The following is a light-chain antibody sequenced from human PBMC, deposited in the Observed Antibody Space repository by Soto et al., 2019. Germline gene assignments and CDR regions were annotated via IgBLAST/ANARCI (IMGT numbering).Light chain of an antibody. V-gene: IGKV1-5*01. CDR1: QSISSW. Sequence: DIQMTQSPSTLTASVGDRVTITCRASQSISSWLAWYQQKPGKAPKLLIYDASSLESGVPSRFSGSGSGTGSTLTISSLQPDDFATYYCQQYNSYLYTFGQGTK. J-gene: IGKJ2*01. CDR2: DAS. CDR3: QQYNSYLYT.